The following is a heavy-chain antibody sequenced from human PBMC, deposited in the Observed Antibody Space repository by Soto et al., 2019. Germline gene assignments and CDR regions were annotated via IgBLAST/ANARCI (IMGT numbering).Heavy chain of an antibody. CDR2: IYTSGST. Sequence: QVQLQESGPGLVKPSETLSLTFPVSGDSMTKYYWSWIRQPAGKGLEWIGRIYTSGSTNYTPPLKSRVTMSIDTSNNLFSRKLKSVTAADTAVYYCARTVGAAYYFDFWGQGALVTVSS. V-gene: IGHV4-4*07. D-gene: IGHD1-26*01. CDR3: ARTVGAAYYFDF. J-gene: IGHJ4*02. CDR1: GDSMTKYY.